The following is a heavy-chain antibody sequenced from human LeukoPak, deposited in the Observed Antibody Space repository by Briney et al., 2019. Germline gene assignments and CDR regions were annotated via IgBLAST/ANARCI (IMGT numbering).Heavy chain of an antibody. CDR2: IYSGGST. Sequence: PGGSLRLSCAASGFTVSSNYMSWVRQAPGKGLEWVSVIYSGGSTYYADSVKGRFTISRDNSKNTLYLQMNSLRAEDTAVYYCARERGAAALDYWGQGTLVTVSS. J-gene: IGHJ4*02. CDR3: ARERGAAALDY. V-gene: IGHV3-53*01. D-gene: IGHD6-13*01. CDR1: GFTVSSNY.